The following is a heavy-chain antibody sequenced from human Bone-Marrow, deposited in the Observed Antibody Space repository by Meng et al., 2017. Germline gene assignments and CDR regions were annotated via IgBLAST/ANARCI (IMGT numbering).Heavy chain of an antibody. CDR1: GFTFSSYS. CDR2: ISSSSSYM. Sequence: GESLKISCAASGFTFSSYSMNWVRQAPGKGLEWVSSISSSSSYMYYADSVKGRFTISRDNAKNPLYLQMNSLRAEDTAVCYCARVTTLCLQGDYWGQGTLVTVSS. CDR3: ARVTTLCLQGDY. V-gene: IGHV3-21*01. D-gene: IGHD5-24*01. J-gene: IGHJ4*02.